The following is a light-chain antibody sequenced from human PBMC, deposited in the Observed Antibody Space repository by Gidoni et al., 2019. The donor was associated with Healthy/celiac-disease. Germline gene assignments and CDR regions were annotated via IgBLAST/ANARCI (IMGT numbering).Light chain of an antibody. CDR2: GAS. V-gene: IGKV3-15*01. CDR3: QQYNSWPT. CDR1: QSVSST. Sequence: IVMTQSPATLSVSPGERATLSCRASQSVSSTLAWYQQKPGQAPRLLIYGASTRPTGIPARFSGSGSGTEFTLTISSLQSEDFAVYYCQQYNSWPTFGGGTKVEIK. J-gene: IGKJ4*01.